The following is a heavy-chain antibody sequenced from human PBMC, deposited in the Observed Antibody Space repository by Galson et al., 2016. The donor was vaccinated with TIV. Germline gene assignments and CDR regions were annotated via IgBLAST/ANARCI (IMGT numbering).Heavy chain of an antibody. CDR2: INASTGGA. D-gene: IGHD3-10*01. V-gene: IGHV1-2*02. CDR3: ARSYYYGSGSGVDY. CDR1: GYSFTGSF. Sequence: SVKVSCKASGYSFTGSFIHWVRQAPGQGPAWMGWINASTGGAISAQKFQGRLTMTRDTSISTAYMELTSLTSDDTAVYYCARSYYYGSGSGVDYWGQGTLVTVSS. J-gene: IGHJ4*02.